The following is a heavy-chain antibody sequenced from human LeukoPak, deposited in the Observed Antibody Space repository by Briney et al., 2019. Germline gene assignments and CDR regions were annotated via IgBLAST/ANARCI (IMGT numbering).Heavy chain of an antibody. CDR3: AKDSRKNNYYGSGSSPFDP. D-gene: IGHD3-10*01. CDR1: GFTFKSYD. J-gene: IGHJ5*02. CDR2: INTAGDT. Sequence: GGSLRLSCAASGFTFKSYDMHWVRQAAGEGPEWVSAINTAGDTYYQGSVKGRFTISRENAKNSLYLQMNSLRAEDTAVYYCAKDSRKNNYYGSGSSPFDPWGQGTLVTVSS. V-gene: IGHV3-13*01.